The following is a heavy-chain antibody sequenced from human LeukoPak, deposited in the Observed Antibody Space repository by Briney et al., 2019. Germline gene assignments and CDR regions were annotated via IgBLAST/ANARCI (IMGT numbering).Heavy chain of an antibody. Sequence: GGSLRLSCVASGFTFGTYGMHWVRQAPGKGLEWVAFIRFDGSHKYHADSVRGRFTISRDNSKNTVYLQMNSLRVDDTAVYYCARDLVDTAMATPPDYWGQGTLVTVSS. D-gene: IGHD5-18*01. CDR3: ARDLVDTAMATPPDY. V-gene: IGHV3-30*02. CDR2: IRFDGSHK. J-gene: IGHJ4*02. CDR1: GFTFGTYG.